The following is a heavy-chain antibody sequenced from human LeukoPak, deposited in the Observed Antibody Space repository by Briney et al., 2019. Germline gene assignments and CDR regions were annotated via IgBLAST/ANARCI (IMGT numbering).Heavy chain of an antibody. CDR1: GFTFSSYG. D-gene: IGHD6-19*01. J-gene: IGHJ5*02. Sequence: GGSLRLSCAASGFTFSSYGMHWVRQAPGKGLEWVAVISYDGSNKYYADSVKGRFTISRDNSKNTLYLQMNSLRAEDTAVYYCARDLAVAGRWRNWFDPWGQGTLVTVSS. V-gene: IGHV3-30*03. CDR3: ARDLAVAGRWRNWFDP. CDR2: ISYDGSNK.